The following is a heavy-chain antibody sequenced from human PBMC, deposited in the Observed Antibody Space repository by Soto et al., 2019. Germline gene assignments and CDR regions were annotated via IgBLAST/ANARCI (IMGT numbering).Heavy chain of an antibody. CDR3: ARPTNTVADHFDL. CDR1: GYTFTIYW. CDR2: IYPSDSDT. D-gene: IGHD4-17*01. J-gene: IGHJ4*02. Sequence: GESLKISCQVSGYTFTIYWIGWVRQMPGKGLEWMGIIYPSDSDTRYSPSFQGQVTISADQSINTAYLQWDSLKASDTAIYYCARPTNTVADHFDLWGQGTPVTVSS. V-gene: IGHV5-51*01.